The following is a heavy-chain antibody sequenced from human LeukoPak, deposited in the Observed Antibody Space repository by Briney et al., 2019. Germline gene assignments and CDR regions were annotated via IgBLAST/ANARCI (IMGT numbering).Heavy chain of an antibody. CDR2: MNPNSGNT. Sequence: ASVKVSCKASGYTFTSYDINWVRQAPGQGLEWMGWMNPNSGNTGYAQKFQGRVTMTRNTSISTAYMELSSLRPEDTAVYYCARRPRYIAAAVSWFDPWGQGTLVTVSS. J-gene: IGHJ5*02. CDR3: ARRPRYIAAAVSWFDP. D-gene: IGHD6-13*01. CDR1: GYTFTSYD. V-gene: IGHV1-8*01.